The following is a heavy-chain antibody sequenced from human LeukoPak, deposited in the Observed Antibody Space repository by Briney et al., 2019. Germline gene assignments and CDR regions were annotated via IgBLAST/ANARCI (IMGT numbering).Heavy chain of an antibody. Sequence: GGSLGLSCAASGFSFSSYSMNWVRQAPGKGLEWVSYISSSSSTIYYADSVKGRFTISRDNAKNSLYLQMNSLRAEDTAVYYCASLYSSGWYSYYYYYMDVWGKGTTVTVSS. D-gene: IGHD6-19*01. CDR2: ISSSSSTI. J-gene: IGHJ6*03. CDR3: ASLYSSGWYSYYYYYMDV. CDR1: GFSFSSYS. V-gene: IGHV3-48*01.